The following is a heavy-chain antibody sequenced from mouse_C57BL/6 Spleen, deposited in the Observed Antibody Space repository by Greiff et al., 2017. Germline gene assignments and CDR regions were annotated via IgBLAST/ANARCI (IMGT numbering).Heavy chain of an antibody. V-gene: IGHV5-17*01. Sequence: EVKLVESGGGLVKPGGSLKLSCAASGFTFSDYGMHWVRQAPEKGLAWVAYISSGSSTIYYADTVKGRFTISRANAKNTLCLQMTSLRSDDTAMYYCARERGDAMDYWGQGTSVTVSS. CDR1: GFTFSDYG. CDR2: ISSGSSTI. J-gene: IGHJ4*01. CDR3: ARERGDAMDY.